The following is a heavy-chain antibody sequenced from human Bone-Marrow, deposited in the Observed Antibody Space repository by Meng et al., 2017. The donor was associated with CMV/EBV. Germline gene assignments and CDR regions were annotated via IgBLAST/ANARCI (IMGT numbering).Heavy chain of an antibody. CDR1: GFTFSRYG. CDR2: ISSSSSYI. D-gene: IGHD1-26*01. V-gene: IGHV3-21*01. CDR3: ASYIVGATSDY. Sequence: LSCAASGFTFSRYGMNWVRQAPGKGLEWVSSISSSSSYIYYAASVKGRFTISRDNAKNSLYLQMNSLRAEDTAVYYCASYIVGATSDYWGQGTLVTVSS. J-gene: IGHJ4*02.